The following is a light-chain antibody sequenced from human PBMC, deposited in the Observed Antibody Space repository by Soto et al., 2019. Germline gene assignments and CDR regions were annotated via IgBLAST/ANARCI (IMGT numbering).Light chain of an antibody. J-gene: IGKJ3*01. Sequence: DMQMTQSPSSLSASVGDRITITCRASQGISNYLAWYQQKPGKVPKFLIYGASTLQSGVPSRFSGSGSGTDFTLTISSLQPEDVATYYCQKYTSAPFTFGPGTKVDIK. V-gene: IGKV1-27*01. CDR2: GAS. CDR1: QGISNY. CDR3: QKYTSAPFT.